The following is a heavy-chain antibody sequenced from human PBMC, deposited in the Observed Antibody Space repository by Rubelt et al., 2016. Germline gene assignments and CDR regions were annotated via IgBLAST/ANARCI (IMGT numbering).Heavy chain of an antibody. V-gene: IGHV3-33*01. D-gene: IGHD2-2*02. Sequence: PGKGLEWVAVIWYDGSNKYYADSVKGRFTISRDNSKNTLYLQMNSLRAEDTAVYYCARGIPYFDYWGQGTLVTVSS. CDR2: IWYDGSNK. CDR3: ARGIPYFDY. J-gene: IGHJ4*02.